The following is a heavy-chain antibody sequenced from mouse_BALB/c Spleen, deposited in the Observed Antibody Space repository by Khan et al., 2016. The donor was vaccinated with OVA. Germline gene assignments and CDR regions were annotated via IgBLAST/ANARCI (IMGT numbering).Heavy chain of an antibody. Sequence: QIQLVQSGPELKKPGETVKISCKASGHTFTKFGMNWVKQAPGKGLKWMGWINTYTGEPTYADDFNGRFAFSLETSASTAYLQINNLKNEDTATYYCARPPYVSYVLDNWGPGTSVTVSA. CDR3: ARPPYVSYVLDN. D-gene: IGHD1-1*01. J-gene: IGHJ4*01. CDR2: INTYTGEP. CDR1: GHTFTKFG. V-gene: IGHV9-3-1*01.